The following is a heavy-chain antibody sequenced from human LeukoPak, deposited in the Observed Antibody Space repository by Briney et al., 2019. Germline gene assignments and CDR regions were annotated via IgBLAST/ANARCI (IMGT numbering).Heavy chain of an antibody. J-gene: IGHJ4*02. CDR2: IDTSGTA. Sequence: SETLSLTCTVSGASISDYFWNWIRQPAGRGLEWIGRIDTSGTAKYNLSLKSRVTISVDTSKNQFSLRLSSAAAAGTAIYYCARGTKKTVYHTLDYWGQGILVTVSS. CDR1: GASISDYF. CDR3: ARGTKKTVYHTLDY. D-gene: IGHD1-7*01. V-gene: IGHV4-4*07.